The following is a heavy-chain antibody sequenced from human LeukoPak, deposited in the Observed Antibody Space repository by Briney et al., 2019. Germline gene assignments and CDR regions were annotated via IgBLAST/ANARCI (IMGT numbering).Heavy chain of an antibody. Sequence: PGGSLRLSCAASGFTFSSYSMNWVRQAPGKGLEWVSSISSSSSSYIYYADSVKGRFTISRDNAKNSLYLQMNSLRAEDTAVYYCAREPLDLRYSVDYWGQGTLVTVSS. J-gene: IGHJ4*02. CDR3: AREPLDLRYSVDY. D-gene: IGHD5-12*01. CDR1: GFTFSSYS. CDR2: ISSSSSSYI. V-gene: IGHV3-21*01.